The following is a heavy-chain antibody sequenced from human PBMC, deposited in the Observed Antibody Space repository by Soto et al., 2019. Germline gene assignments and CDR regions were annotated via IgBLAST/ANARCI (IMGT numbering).Heavy chain of an antibody. CDR1: GFTFSSYW. V-gene: IGHV3-7*03. J-gene: IGHJ4*02. CDR2: IKQDGSEK. Sequence: EVQLVESGGGLVQPGGSLRLSCAASGFTFSSYWMSWVRQAPGKGLEWVANIKQDGSEKYYVDSVKGRFTISRDNAKNSLYLQMNSLRAEDTAVYYCARGFMGLRFLEWLGDYYFDYWGQGTLVTVSS. D-gene: IGHD3-3*01. CDR3: ARGFMGLRFLEWLGDYYFDY.